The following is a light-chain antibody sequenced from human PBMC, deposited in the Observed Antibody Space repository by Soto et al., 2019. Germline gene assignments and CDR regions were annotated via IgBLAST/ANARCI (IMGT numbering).Light chain of an antibody. Sequence: QSALTQPASVSGSPGQSITISCTGTSSDIGGYNYVSWYQQHPGKAPKLMIYEVNNRPSGVSNRFSGSKSGNTASLTISRLQAEDEADYHCSSYTGSSTWVFGGGTKLTVL. CDR3: SSYTGSSTWV. CDR2: EVN. J-gene: IGLJ3*02. V-gene: IGLV2-14*01. CDR1: SSDIGGYNY.